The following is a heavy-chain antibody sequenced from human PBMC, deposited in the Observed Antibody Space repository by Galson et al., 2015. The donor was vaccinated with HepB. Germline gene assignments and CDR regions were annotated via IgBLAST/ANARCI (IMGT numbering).Heavy chain of an antibody. D-gene: IGHD6-19*01. J-gene: IGHJ6*02. CDR2: FDPEDGET. CDR1: GYTLTELS. Sequence: SVKVSCKVSGYTLTELSMHWVRQAPGKGLEWMGGFDPEDGETIDAQKFQGRVTMTEDTSTDTAYMELSSRRSEDTALYYCATDPVAGAHYCYYGMDVWGQGITVPVAS. CDR3: ATDPVAGAHYCYYGMDV. V-gene: IGHV1-24*01.